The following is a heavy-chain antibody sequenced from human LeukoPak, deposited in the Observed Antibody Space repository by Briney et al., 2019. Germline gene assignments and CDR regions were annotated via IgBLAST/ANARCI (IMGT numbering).Heavy chain of an antibody. D-gene: IGHD3-10*01. CDR2: IDPDGSEK. J-gene: IGHJ4*02. Sequence: PGGSLRLSCAASGFTFNSDWMSWVRQAPGKGLEWVANIDPDGSEKQYGDSVKGRFTTSRDNAKNSLYLQMNSLRAEDTAIYYFARIYYFGDNNGRYFDNWGQGTLVTVSS. V-gene: IGHV3-7*01. CDR1: GFTFNSDW. CDR3: ARIYYFGDNNGRYFDN.